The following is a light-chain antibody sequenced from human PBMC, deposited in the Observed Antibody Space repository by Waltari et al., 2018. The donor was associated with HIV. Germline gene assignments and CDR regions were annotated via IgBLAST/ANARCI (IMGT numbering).Light chain of an antibody. Sequence: QSALTQPASVSGSPGQSLTISCTGPSSDVGGYHYLSWDQLHPGNAPTLMIYEVSHRPSGFSNRFAGSKSGNTASLTISGLQTEDEADYYCSSYTSSSTVLFGGGTKLTVL. J-gene: IGLJ2*01. CDR2: EVS. CDR1: SSDVGGYHY. CDR3: SSYTSSSTVL. V-gene: IGLV2-14*01.